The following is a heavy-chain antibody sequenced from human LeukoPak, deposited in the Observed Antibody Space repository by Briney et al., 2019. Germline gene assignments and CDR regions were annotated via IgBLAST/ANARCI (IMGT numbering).Heavy chain of an antibody. CDR2: ILNDGNNK. CDR1: GLTFSSYG. V-gene: IGHV3-30*02. Sequence: PGGSLRLSCAASGLTFSSYGMHWVRQASGKGLEWVAIILNDGNNKYYADSVKGRFTISRDNSKNTVYLQMNSLRAEDTAVYYCAKEITMLRGIIGPANYWGQGTLVTVSS. CDR3: AKEITMLRGIIGPANY. D-gene: IGHD3-10*01. J-gene: IGHJ4*02.